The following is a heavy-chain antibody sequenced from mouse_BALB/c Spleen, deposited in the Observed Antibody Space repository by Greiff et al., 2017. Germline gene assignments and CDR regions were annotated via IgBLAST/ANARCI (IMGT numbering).Heavy chain of an antibody. CDR2: IYWDDDK. CDR1: GFSLSTSGMG. D-gene: IGHD2-3*01. V-gene: IGHV8-12*01. J-gene: IGHJ4*01. CDR3: ARNDGYYDYAMDY. Sequence: QVTLKESGPGILQPSRTLSLTCSFSGFSLSTSGMGVSWIRQPSGKGLEWLAHIYWDDDKRYNPSLKSRLTISKDTSSNQVFLKITSVDTADTATYYCARNDGYYDYAMDYWGQGTSVTVSS.